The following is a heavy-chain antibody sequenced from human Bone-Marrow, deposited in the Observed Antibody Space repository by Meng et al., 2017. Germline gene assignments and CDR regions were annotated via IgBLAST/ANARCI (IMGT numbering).Heavy chain of an antibody. CDR3: VRTPGYRYGQIDS. V-gene: IGHV4-61*01. Sequence: EKLREVGGGLLRPADTLSLPCSVSGGSVYSGSDHWRWIRQPPGKGLELIGYIYYTVTTKYNPSLKSRVTISVDTSKNQFSLDLSSVTAADTALYYCVRTPGYRYGQIDSWGQGTLVTVSS. CDR1: GGSVYSGSDH. CDR2: IYYTVTT. D-gene: IGHD5-18*01. J-gene: IGHJ4*02.